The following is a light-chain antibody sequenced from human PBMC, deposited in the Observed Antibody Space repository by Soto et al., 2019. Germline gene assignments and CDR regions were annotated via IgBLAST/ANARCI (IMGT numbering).Light chain of an antibody. Sequence: EIVLTQSPGTLSLSPGERATLSCRASQSVSSSYLAWYQQKPGQAPRLLIYGASSRASGIPDGFSGSGSGTDFTLTISRLEPEDFAVFYCQQYGTSPYTFGQGTKVEIK. CDR2: GAS. CDR3: QQYGTSPYT. CDR1: QSVSSSY. J-gene: IGKJ2*01. V-gene: IGKV3-20*01.